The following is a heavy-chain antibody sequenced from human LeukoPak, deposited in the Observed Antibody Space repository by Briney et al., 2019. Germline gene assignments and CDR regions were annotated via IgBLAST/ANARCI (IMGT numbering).Heavy chain of an antibody. CDR3: ARVQYCSGGSCHNLRLFDQ. J-gene: IGHJ4*02. Sequence: SETLSLTCTVSGGSISSYYWGWIRQPPGKGLDWIASINDSGNTYYNPSLESRATMSVDTSKNQFSLKLSSVTAADTAVYYCARVQYCSGGSCHNLRLFDQWGQGTLVTVSS. CDR1: GGSISSYY. D-gene: IGHD2-15*01. V-gene: IGHV4-39*07. CDR2: INDSGNT.